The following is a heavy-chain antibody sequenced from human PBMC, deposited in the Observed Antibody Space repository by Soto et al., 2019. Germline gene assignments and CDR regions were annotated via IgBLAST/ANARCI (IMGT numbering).Heavy chain of an antibody. CDR1: GYTFTSYA. V-gene: IGHV1-3*01. CDR2: INAGNGNT. J-gene: IGHJ6*02. Sequence: ASVKVSCKASGYTFTSYAMHWVRQAPGQRLEWMGWINAGNGNTKYSQKFQGGVTITRDTSASTAYMELSSLRSEDTAVYYCARRYCSGGSCSAGYYYGMDVWGQGTTLPSP. CDR3: ARRYCSGGSCSAGYYYGMDV. D-gene: IGHD2-15*01.